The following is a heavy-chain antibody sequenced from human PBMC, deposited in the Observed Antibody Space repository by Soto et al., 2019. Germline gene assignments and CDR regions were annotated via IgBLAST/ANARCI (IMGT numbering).Heavy chain of an antibody. D-gene: IGHD5-18*01. V-gene: IGHV4-61*03. Sequence: SETLSLTCTVFGASVSSGTYYLSWIRQAPGKGLEWVGHIYYNGSTNYNPSLNNRVTISVDTSKNHFSLQLTSVTAADTAVYYCARGAGFSYPSDLFAIWGQGTLVTVSS. CDR2: IYYNGST. CDR1: GASVSSGTYY. CDR3: ARGAGFSYPSDLFAI. J-gene: IGHJ4*02.